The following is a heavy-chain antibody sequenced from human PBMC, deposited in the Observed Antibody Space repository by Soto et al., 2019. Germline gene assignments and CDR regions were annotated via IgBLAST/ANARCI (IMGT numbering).Heavy chain of an antibody. J-gene: IGHJ4*02. D-gene: IGHD3-22*01. V-gene: IGHV4-4*02. CDR2: IYHSGST. Sequence: PSETLSLTCAVSGGSTSNTKWWSWVRQPPGKGLECIGKIYHSGSTSYSPSLKSRVTISLDKSKNQFSLKVSSVTAADTAVYYCARMHYYVTSGYLFDYWGQGMMVTVSS. CDR3: ARMHYYVTSGYLFDY. CDR1: GGSTSNTKW.